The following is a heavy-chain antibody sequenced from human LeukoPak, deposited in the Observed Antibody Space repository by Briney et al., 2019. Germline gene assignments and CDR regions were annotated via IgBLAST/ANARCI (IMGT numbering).Heavy chain of an antibody. D-gene: IGHD5-24*01. J-gene: IGHJ4*02. Sequence: PGGSLRLSCAASGFTFSSYGMNWVRQAPGKGLEWVSFISSSSSYIYYADSVKGRFTISRDNAKNLLYLQMNSLRAEDTAVYYCARGSRWLQSPAGYWGQGTLVTVSS. CDR1: GFTFSSYG. CDR3: ARGSRWLQSPAGY. V-gene: IGHV3-21*01. CDR2: ISSSSSYI.